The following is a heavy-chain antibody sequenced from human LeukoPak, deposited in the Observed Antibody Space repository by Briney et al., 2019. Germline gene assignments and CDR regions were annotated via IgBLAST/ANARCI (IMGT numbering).Heavy chain of an antibody. D-gene: IGHD3-10*01. Sequence: GASVKVSCKASGYTFTSYDINWVRQAPGQGLEWMGWINPNSGGTNYAQKFQGRVTMTRDTSISTAYMELSRLRSDDTAVYYCARTVELWFGELLPDYYYGMDVWGQGTTVTVSS. J-gene: IGHJ6*02. V-gene: IGHV1-2*02. CDR2: INPNSGGT. CDR1: GYTFTSYD. CDR3: ARTVELWFGELLPDYYYGMDV.